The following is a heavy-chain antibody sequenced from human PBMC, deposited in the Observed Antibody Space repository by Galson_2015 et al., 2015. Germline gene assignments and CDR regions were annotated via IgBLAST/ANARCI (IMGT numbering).Heavy chain of an antibody. V-gene: IGHV6-1*01. CDR1: GDSVSSNSAA. J-gene: IGHJ4*02. CDR3: ARAEQQLTYRNAFDY. D-gene: IGHD6-13*01. CDR2: TYYRSKWYN. Sequence: CAFSGDSVSSNSAAWNWIRQSPSRGLEWLGRTYYRSKWYNDYAVSVKSRITINPDTSKNQFSLQLNSVTPEDTAVYYCARAEQQLTYRNAFDYWGQGTLVTVSS.